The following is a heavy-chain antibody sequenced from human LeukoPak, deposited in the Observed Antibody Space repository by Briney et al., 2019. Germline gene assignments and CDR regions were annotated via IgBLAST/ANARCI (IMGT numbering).Heavy chain of an antibody. V-gene: IGHV3-30*02. D-gene: IGHD1-26*01. CDR2: IRYDGSSK. CDR1: GFTFSSSG. Sequence: GGSLRLSSAASGFTFSSSGMLWVRQAPGKGLEWVAFIRYDGSSKYYADSVKGRFTISRDNSKNTLYLQMNSLRAEDTAVYYCAKETRGSYSDYWGQGTLVTVSS. CDR3: AKETRGSYSDY. J-gene: IGHJ4*02.